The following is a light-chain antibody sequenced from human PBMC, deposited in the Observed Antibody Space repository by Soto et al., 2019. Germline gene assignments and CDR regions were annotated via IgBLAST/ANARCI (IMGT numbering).Light chain of an antibody. Sequence: EIVLTQSPGSLSLSPGERATLSCRASQSVTTNYLAWYQQKPGQAPRLLIYGASSGATGIPDRFSGSGSGTDFTLTISRLEPEDFAVYYCQEYGSSPVTFGQGTLLDIK. V-gene: IGKV3-20*01. J-gene: IGKJ5*01. CDR1: QSVTTNY. CDR2: GAS. CDR3: QEYGSSPVT.